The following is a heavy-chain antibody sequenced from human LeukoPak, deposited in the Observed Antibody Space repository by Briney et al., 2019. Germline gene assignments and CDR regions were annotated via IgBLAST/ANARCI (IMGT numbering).Heavy chain of an antibody. D-gene: IGHD5-18*01. CDR3: ARVLDTARTYYFDY. CDR2: IYSGGST. V-gene: IGHV3-53*01. Sequence: GGSLRLPCAASRFTVSSNYMSWVRQAPGKGLEWVSVIYSGGSTYYADSVKGRFTISRDNSKNTLYLQMNSLRAEDTAVYYCARVLDTARTYYFDYWGQGTLVTVSS. J-gene: IGHJ4*02. CDR1: RFTVSSNY.